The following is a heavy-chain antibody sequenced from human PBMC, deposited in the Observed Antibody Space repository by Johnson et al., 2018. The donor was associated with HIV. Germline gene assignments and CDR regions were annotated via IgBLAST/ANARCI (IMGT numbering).Heavy chain of an antibody. Sequence: VQLVESGGGVVQPGTSLRLSCAASGFTFSTYAMFWVRQAPGKGLEWVANIKQDGSEKYYVDSVKGRFTISRDNAKKSLYLQMNSLRAEDTAVYYCARVDGSTWYSLYDAFDIWGQGTMVTVSS. V-gene: IGHV3-7*01. D-gene: IGHD6-13*01. CDR2: IKQDGSEK. CDR3: ARVDGSTWYSLYDAFDI. J-gene: IGHJ3*02. CDR1: GFTFSTYA.